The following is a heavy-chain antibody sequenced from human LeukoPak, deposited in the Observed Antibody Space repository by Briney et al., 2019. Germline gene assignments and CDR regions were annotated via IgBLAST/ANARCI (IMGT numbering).Heavy chain of an antibody. J-gene: IGHJ4*02. CDR2: ISGSGGST. D-gene: IGHD3-22*01. Sequence: GGSLRLSCAASGFTFSSYGMSWVRQAPGKGLEWVSAISGSGGSTYYADSVKGRFTISRDNSKNTLYLQMNSLRAEDTAVYYCAKDRGGVVVRAFDYWGQGTLVTVSS. V-gene: IGHV3-23*01. CDR3: AKDRGGVVVRAFDY. CDR1: GFTFSSYG.